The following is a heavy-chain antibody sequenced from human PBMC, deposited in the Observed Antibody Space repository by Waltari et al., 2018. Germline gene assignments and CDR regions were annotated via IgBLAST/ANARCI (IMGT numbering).Heavy chain of an antibody. Sequence: EVQLVESGGGLIQPGGSLRLSCAASGFTVSSNYMSWVRQAPGTGLEWVSVIYIGGSTYYADSVKGRFTNSRENSKNTLYLQMNSLRAEDTAVYYCARGWSSGRPPFDYWGQGTLVTVSS. CDR1: GFTVSSNY. V-gene: IGHV3-53*01. CDR2: IYIGGST. J-gene: IGHJ4*02. CDR3: ARGWSSGRPPFDY. D-gene: IGHD6-19*01.